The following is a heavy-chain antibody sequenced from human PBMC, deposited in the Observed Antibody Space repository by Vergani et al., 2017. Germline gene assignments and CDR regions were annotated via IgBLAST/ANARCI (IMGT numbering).Heavy chain of an antibody. CDR2: IYYSGST. CDR3: ARHLAYCGGDCYPYYYGMDV. V-gene: IGHV4-39*01. Sequence: QVQLQESGPGLAKPSETLSLTCTVSGGSISSSSYYWGWIRQPPGKGLEWIGSIYYSGSTYYNPSLKSRVTISVDTSKNQFSLKLSSVTAADTAVYYCARHLAYCGGDCYPYYYGMDVWGQGTTVTVSS. J-gene: IGHJ6*02. CDR1: GGSISSSSYY. D-gene: IGHD2-21*02.